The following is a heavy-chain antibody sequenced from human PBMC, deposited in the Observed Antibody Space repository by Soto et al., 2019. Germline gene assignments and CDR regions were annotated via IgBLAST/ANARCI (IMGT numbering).Heavy chain of an antibody. CDR2: ISGSGGST. J-gene: IGHJ4*02. Sequence: GGSLRLSCAASGFTFSSYATSWVRQAPGKGLEWVSAISGSGGSTYYADSVKGRFTISRDNSKNTLYLQMNSLRAEDTAVYYCAKEYYYDSSGYYYYFDYWGQGTLVTVSS. CDR1: GFTFSSYA. D-gene: IGHD3-22*01. CDR3: AKEYYYDSSGYYYYFDY. V-gene: IGHV3-23*01.